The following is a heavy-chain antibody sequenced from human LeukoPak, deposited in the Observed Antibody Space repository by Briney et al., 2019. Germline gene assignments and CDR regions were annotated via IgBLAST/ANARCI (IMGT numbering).Heavy chain of an antibody. D-gene: IGHD3-22*01. CDR1: GGSISSYY. Sequence: PSETLSLTCTVSGGSISSYYWSWIRQPPGKGLEWIGYIYYSGSTNYNPSLKSRVTISVDTSKNQFSLKLSSVSAADTAVYYCARAGYYYDSSGYVNWFDPWGQGTLVTVSS. V-gene: IGHV4-59*08. CDR3: ARAGYYYDSSGYVNWFDP. J-gene: IGHJ5*02. CDR2: IYYSGST.